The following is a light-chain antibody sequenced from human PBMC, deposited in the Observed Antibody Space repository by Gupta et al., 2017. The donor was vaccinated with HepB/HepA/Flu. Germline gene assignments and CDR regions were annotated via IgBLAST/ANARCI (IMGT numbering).Light chain of an antibody. CDR2: DVN. V-gene: IGLV2-11*01. CDR3: CSYAGSYTFEI. J-gene: IGLJ2*01. CDR1: STDVGAYNY. Sequence: QSALTQPRSVSGSPGQSVTISCTGTSTDVGAYNYVSWYQQHPDKAPKLMIYDVNKRPSGVPDRFSGSKSGNTASLTISGLQAEDEANYYCCSYAGSYTFEIFGGGTKLTVL.